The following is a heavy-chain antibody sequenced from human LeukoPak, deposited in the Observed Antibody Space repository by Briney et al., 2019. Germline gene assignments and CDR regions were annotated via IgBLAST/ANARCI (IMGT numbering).Heavy chain of an antibody. Sequence: SETLSLTCAVYGGSFSGYYWSWIRQPPGKGLEWIGEINHSGSTNYNPSLKSRVTISVDTSKNQFSLKLSSVTAADTAVYYCARELSGYPFTAKSPLFDPSGQGTLVSVSS. CDR3: ARELSGYPFTAKSPLFDP. CDR1: GGSFSGYY. J-gene: IGHJ5*02. V-gene: IGHV4-34*01. D-gene: IGHD3-3*01. CDR2: INHSGST.